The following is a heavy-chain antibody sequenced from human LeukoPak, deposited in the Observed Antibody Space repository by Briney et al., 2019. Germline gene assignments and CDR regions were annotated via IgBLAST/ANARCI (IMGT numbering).Heavy chain of an antibody. Sequence: GGSLRLSCAASGFTFSSYWMSWVRQAPGKGLEWVANIKQDGSEKYYVDSVKGRFTISRDNAKNSLYLQMNSLRAEDTAVYYCARVPSTSITIFGVATYYYYMDVWAKGPRSPSP. CDR3: ARVPSTSITIFGVATYYYYMDV. J-gene: IGHJ6*03. D-gene: IGHD3-3*01. V-gene: IGHV3-7*01. CDR2: IKQDGSEK. CDR1: GFTFSSYW.